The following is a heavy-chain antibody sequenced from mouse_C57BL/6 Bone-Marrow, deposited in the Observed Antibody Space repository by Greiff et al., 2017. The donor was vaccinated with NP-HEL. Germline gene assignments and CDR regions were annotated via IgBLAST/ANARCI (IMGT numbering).Heavy chain of an antibody. V-gene: IGHV5-6*01. J-gene: IGHJ4*01. CDR1: GFTFSSYG. D-gene: IGHD2-1*01. CDR2: ISSGGSYT. CDR3: AVHDLLGAMDY. Sequence: EVKVVESGGDLVKPGGSLKLSCAASGFTFSSYGMSWVRQTPDKRLEWVATISSGGSYTYYPDSVKGRFAISRDNAKNTLYLQMSSRKSEDTAMYYCAVHDLLGAMDYWGQGTSVTVSS.